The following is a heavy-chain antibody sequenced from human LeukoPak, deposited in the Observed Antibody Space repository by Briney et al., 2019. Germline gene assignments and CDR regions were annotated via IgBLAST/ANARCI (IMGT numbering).Heavy chain of an antibody. D-gene: IGHD2-2*01. J-gene: IGHJ3*02. Sequence: ASVKVSCKASGYTFTSYAMHWVRQAPGQGLEWMGWINPNSGGTNYAQKFQGWVTMTRDTSISTAYMELSRLRSDDTAVCYCARDCPSCGYAFDIWGQGTMVTVSS. CDR2: INPNSGGT. CDR3: ARDCPSCGYAFDI. CDR1: GYTFTSYA. V-gene: IGHV1-2*04.